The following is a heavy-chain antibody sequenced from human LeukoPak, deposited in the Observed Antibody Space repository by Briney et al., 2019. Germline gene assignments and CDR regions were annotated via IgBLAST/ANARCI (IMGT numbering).Heavy chain of an antibody. Sequence: PGGSLRLSCAASGFTFSSYWMSWVRQAPGKGLEWVANIKQDGSEKYYVDSVKGRFTISRDNAKSSLYLQMNSLRAEDTAVYYCARVSYYDYVWGSYRESSIFDYWGQGTLVTVSS. D-gene: IGHD3-16*02. J-gene: IGHJ4*02. CDR2: IKQDGSEK. V-gene: IGHV3-7*01. CDR3: ARVSYYDYVWGSYRESSIFDY. CDR1: GFTFSSYW.